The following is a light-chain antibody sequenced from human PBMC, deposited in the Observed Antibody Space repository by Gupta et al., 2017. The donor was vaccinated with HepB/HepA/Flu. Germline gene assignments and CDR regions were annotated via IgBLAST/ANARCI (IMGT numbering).Light chain of an antibody. V-gene: IGKV1-33*01. CDR3: QQFDNLPIT. CDR1: QDITNY. Sequence: DLQMTQSPSSLSASVGDRITISCQASQDITNYLHWYQQKPGKAPELLIYDSSNLETGVPSRFSGSGSGTHFTLTINSLQPEDIATYYCQQFDNLPITFGQGTRLEIK. J-gene: IGKJ5*01. CDR2: DSS.